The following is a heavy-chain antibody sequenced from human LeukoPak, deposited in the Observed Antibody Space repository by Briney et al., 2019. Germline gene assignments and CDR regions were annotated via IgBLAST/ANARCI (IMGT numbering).Heavy chain of an antibody. CDR1: GFTFSSYA. CDR2: ISGSGGST. Sequence: PGGSLRLSCAASGFTFSSYAMNWVRQAPGKGLEWVSAISGSGGSTYYADSVKGRFTVSRDNSRNTLYLQMNSLRAEDTAVYYCAKEGQVGTSPAGYYFDYWGQGTLVTVSS. D-gene: IGHD1-26*01. CDR3: AKEGQVGTSPAGYYFDY. J-gene: IGHJ4*02. V-gene: IGHV3-23*01.